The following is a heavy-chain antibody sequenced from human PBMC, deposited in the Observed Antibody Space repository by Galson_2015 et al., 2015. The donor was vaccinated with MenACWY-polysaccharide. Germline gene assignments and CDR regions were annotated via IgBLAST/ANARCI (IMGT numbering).Heavy chain of an antibody. Sequence: SLRLSCAASGFTFSRYWMHWVRQAPGKGLVWVSVINSDGSGTTYADSVKGRFTISRANAKTPLYLQMNSLRAEDTAVYYCWVYCSSTSCYSAIPSGGQGTLVTVSS. J-gene: IGHJ4*02. CDR1: GFTFSRYW. V-gene: IGHV3-74*01. D-gene: IGHD2-2*01. CDR3: WVYCSSTSCYSAIPS. CDR2: INSDGSGT.